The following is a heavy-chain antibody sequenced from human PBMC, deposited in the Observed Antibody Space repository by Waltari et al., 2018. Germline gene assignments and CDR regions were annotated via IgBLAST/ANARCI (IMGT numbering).Heavy chain of an antibody. CDR1: GFTFGDYA. Sequence: EVQLVESGGGLVQPGRSLRLSCTASGFTFGDYAMSWVRQAPGKGLEWVGFIRSKAYGGTTEYAASVKGRFTISRDDSKSNAYLQMNSLKTEDTAVYYCTSKYYDFWSGYYTIDYWGQGTLVTVSS. D-gene: IGHD3-3*01. CDR3: TSKYYDFWSGYYTIDY. V-gene: IGHV3-49*04. CDR2: IRSKAYGGTT. J-gene: IGHJ4*02.